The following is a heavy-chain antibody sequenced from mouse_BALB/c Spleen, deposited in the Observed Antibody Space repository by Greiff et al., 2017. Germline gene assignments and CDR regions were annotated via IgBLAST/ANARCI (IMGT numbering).Heavy chain of an antibody. CDR3: NGYDYDGGYAMDY. D-gene: IGHD2-4*01. Sequence: EVKLVESGAELVRSGASVKLSCTASGFNIKDYYMHWVKQRPEQGLEWIGWIDPENGDTEYAPKFQGKATMTADTSSNTAYLQLSSLTSEDTAVYYCNGYDYDGGYAMDYWGQGTSVTVSS. J-gene: IGHJ4*01. CDR1: GFNIKDYY. V-gene: IGHV14-4*02. CDR2: IDPENGDT.